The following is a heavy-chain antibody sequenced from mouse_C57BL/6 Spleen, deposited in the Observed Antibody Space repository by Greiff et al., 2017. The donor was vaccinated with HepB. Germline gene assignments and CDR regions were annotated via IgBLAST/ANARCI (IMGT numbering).Heavy chain of an antibody. J-gene: IGHJ4*01. CDR3: AISPIYYDYDEAMDY. Sequence: QVQLQQPGAELVKPGASVKVSCKASGYTFTSYWMHWVKQRPGQGLEWIGRIHPSDSDTNYNQKFKGKATLTVDKSSSKAYMQLSSLTSEDSAVYYCAISPIYYDYDEAMDYWGQGTSVTVYS. V-gene: IGHV1-74*01. D-gene: IGHD2-4*01. CDR1: GYTFTSYW. CDR2: IHPSDSDT.